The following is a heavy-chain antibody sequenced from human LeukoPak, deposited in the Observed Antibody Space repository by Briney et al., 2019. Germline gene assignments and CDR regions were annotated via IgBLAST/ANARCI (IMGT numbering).Heavy chain of an antibody. CDR3: ARDAWGYSDSSGYSSASQSYMDA. J-gene: IGHJ6*03. Sequence: GGSLRLSFAASGFTFSDHAITWVRQAPGKGLEWVSAISGGGHSTYYADSVRGRFTISRDNSRNTLSLQMNRLSAEDTAFYYCARDAWGYSDSSGYSSASQSYMDAWGKGTTVTVSS. CDR1: GFTFSDHA. D-gene: IGHD3-22*01. V-gene: IGHV3-23*01. CDR2: ISGGGHST.